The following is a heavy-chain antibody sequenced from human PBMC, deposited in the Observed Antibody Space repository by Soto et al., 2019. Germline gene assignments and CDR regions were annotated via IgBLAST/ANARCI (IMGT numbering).Heavy chain of an antibody. V-gene: IGHV3-9*01. CDR1: GFTFDDYA. CDR3: AKDMSALVLRYFDWLSGAGFGY. D-gene: IGHD3-9*01. J-gene: IGHJ4*02. CDR2: ISWNSGSI. Sequence: EVQLVESGGGLVQPGRSLRLSCAASGFTFDDYAMHWVWQAPGKGLEWVSGISWNSGSIGYADSVKGRFTISRDNAKNSLYQQMNSLRAEDTALYYCAKDMSALVLRYFDWLSGAGFGYWGQGTLVTVSS.